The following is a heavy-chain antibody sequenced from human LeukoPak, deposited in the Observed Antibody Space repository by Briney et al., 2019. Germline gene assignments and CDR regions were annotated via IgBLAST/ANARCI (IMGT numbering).Heavy chain of an antibody. Sequence: GGSLRLSCAVSGFTFSGFSIHWVRQASGKGLEWVGLIRTQANIYATAYAASVTGRFTTSRDDSKDTSYLQMNSLKTEDTALYFCTTSYSGNSWYDWFGPWGQGTLVTVSS. CDR3: TTSYSGNSWYDWFGP. CDR1: GFTFSGFS. CDR2: IRTQANIYAT. V-gene: IGHV3-73*01. D-gene: IGHD6-13*01. J-gene: IGHJ5*02.